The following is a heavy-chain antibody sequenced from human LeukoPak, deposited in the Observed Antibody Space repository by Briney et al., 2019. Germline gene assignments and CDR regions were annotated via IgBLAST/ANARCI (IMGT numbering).Heavy chain of an antibody. D-gene: IGHD3-10*01. CDR2: ISRIGNYT. Sequence: GGSLRLSCAASGFTFSSYGMNWIRQAPGKGLEWVSYISRIGNYTNYADSVKGRFTISRDNAKNSLYLQLNSLRADDTAVYYCARGPSGTRYFDLWGRGTLVTVSS. J-gene: IGHJ2*01. V-gene: IGHV3-21*05. CDR3: ARGPSGTRYFDL. CDR1: GFTFSSYG.